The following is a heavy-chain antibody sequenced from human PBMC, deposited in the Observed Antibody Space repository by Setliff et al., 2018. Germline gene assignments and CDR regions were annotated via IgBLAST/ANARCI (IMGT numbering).Heavy chain of an antibody. Sequence: GGSLRLSCTASGLSYINDWVSWVRQAPGKGLEWVAFLSNGGGYMYYADSVKGRFTVSRDNAANSLFLQMDSLRAEDTAVYYCARLGFDILIPATMSSPASYFYFMDVWGKGTTVTVSS. D-gene: IGHD2-2*01. CDR3: ARLGFDILIPATMSSPASYFYFMDV. CDR2: LSNGGGYM. J-gene: IGHJ6*03. CDR1: GLSYINDW. V-gene: IGHV3-21*01.